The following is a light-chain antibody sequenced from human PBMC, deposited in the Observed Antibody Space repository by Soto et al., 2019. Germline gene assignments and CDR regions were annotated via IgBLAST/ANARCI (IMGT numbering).Light chain of an antibody. Sequence: DIQMTQSPSSLSASLGDRVTIECRASQDIANSVGWFQQKPGKAPKTLNYGAANRQTGVPSKFSGSGSGTHFTLTISSLQPEDFATYYCQQYDSFTITFGPGTRLE. V-gene: IGKV1-16*02. CDR1: QDIANS. CDR2: GAA. CDR3: QQYDSFTIT. J-gene: IGKJ5*01.